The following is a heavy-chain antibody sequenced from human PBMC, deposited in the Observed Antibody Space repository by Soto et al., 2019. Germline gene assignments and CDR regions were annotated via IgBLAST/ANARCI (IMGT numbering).Heavy chain of an antibody. CDR1: GGSVSSGSYY. V-gene: IGHV4-61*01. D-gene: IGHD5-12*01. J-gene: IGHJ5*02. Sequence: PSETLSLTCTVSGGSVSSGSYYWSWIRQPPGKGLEWIGYIYYSGSTNYNPSLKSRVTISLDTSKNQFSLKLSSVTAADTALYYCARPEGGYGSGYSWFDPWGQGTRVTVSS. CDR2: IYYSGST. CDR3: ARPEGGYGSGYSWFDP.